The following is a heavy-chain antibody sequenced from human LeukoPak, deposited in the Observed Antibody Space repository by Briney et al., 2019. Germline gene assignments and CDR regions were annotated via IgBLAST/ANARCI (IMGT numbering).Heavy chain of an antibody. CDR3: ARATSYGDYGNWFDP. J-gene: IGHJ5*02. CDR1: GFTFSSYG. V-gene: IGHV3-33*01. CDR2: IWYDESNK. Sequence: GRSLRLSCAASGFTFSSYGMHWVRQAPGKGLEWVAVIWYDESNKYYADSVRGRFTISRDNSKNTLYLQMNSLRAEDTAVYYCARATSYGDYGNWFDPWGQGTLVTVSS. D-gene: IGHD4-17*01.